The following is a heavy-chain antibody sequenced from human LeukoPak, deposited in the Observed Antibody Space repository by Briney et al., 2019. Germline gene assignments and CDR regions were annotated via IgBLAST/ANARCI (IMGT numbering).Heavy chain of an antibody. V-gene: IGHV1-2*02. CDR2: INGKRGDT. Sequence: ASVKVSCKASGFTFTDHYMHWVRQAPGQGLEWMGWINGKRGDTNYAQNFQDRVTMTRDTSTSTVYMELSRLTVDDTAVYYCARDRDWGVDYWGQGTLVTVSS. CDR1: GFTFTDHY. J-gene: IGHJ4*02. CDR3: ARDRDWGVDY. D-gene: IGHD7-27*01.